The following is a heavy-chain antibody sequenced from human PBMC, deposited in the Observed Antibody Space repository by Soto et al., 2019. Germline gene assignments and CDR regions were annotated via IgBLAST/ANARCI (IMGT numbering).Heavy chain of an antibody. CDR3: ARIAAMLPHFDD. J-gene: IGHJ4*02. CDR2: IYYSGST. Sequence: QLQLQESGPGLVKPSETLSLTCTVSGGSISSNTYYWCWLRQPPGKGLEWIGSIYYSGSTYYHPSLNSLITRAVDTSKNQFSLKLSAVTAADAAVYYCARIAAMLPHFDDWGQGTMVTVSS. V-gene: IGHV4-39*01. D-gene: IGHD6-6*01. CDR1: GGSISSNTYY.